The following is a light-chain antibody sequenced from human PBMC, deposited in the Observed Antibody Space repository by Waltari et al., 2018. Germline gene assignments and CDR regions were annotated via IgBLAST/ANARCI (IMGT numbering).Light chain of an antibody. V-gene: IGKV1-33*01. CDR3: QQYDTLPPS. CDR1: QDINNF. CDR2: DAS. Sequence: IQMTQSPSPPSASVGDRVTITCQATQDINNFLNWYQQKPGRAPSPLIYDASNLETGVTSRFSGSGSGTHFTLTISSLQTEDSATYYCQQYDTLPPSFGGGTKVEI. J-gene: IGKJ4*01.